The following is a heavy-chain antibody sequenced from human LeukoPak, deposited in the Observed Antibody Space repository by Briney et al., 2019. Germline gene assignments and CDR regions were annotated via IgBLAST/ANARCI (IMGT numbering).Heavy chain of an antibody. V-gene: IGHV3-33*01. J-gene: IGHJ4*02. CDR3: AGGYGIFGRKYLYFDH. CDR2: IWDDGSNK. CDR1: GFILCDYG. Sequence: GGALRLTCAASGFILCDYGMHWGRQAPGGGLEWVSVIWDDGSNKYYVDSVKGRFTISRDNSKNTLYLEMDSLRAEDTAVYYCAGGYGIFGRKYLYFDHWGQGTLVADSS. D-gene: IGHD2-15*01.